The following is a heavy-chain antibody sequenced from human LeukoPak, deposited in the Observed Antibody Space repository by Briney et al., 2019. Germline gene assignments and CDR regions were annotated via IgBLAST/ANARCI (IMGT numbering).Heavy chain of an antibody. V-gene: IGHV3-7*01. D-gene: IGHD6-25*01. CDR3: ARDLYSSDSFDC. J-gene: IGHJ4*02. CDR1: GFTISSYW. Sequence: PGGSLRLSCVASGFTISSYWMHWVRQAPGGGLEWVADTKPDGSATYYGDSVKGRFTISRDNAKNSLYLQMNSLRGEDTAVYYCARDLYSSDSFDCWGQGTLVTVSS. CDR2: TKPDGSAT.